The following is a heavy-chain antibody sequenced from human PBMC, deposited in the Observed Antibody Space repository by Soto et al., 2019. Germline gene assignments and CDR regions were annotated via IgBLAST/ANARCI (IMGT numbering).Heavy chain of an antibody. Sequence: QVQLVQSGAEVKKPGASVKVSCKASGYTFTSYAISWVRQAPGQGLEWMGWISAYNGNTNYAQKFQGRVTMTTDTPTSKAYMELRSVSSDDMALFFRAGDAPPADYWGQGTLVTVSS. CDR2: ISAYNGNT. CDR1: GYTFTSYA. V-gene: IGHV1-18*03. J-gene: IGHJ4*02. CDR3: AGDAPPADY.